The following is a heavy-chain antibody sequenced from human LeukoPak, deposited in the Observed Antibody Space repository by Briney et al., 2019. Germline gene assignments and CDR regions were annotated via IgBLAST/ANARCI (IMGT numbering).Heavy chain of an antibody. Sequence: PSETLSLTCTVSGGSISSYYWSWIRQPPGKGLEWIGYIYYSGSTNYNPSLKSRVTISVDTSKNQFSLKLSSVTAADTAVYYCARASILTGYYPTHFDYWGQGTLVTVSS. V-gene: IGHV4-59*08. J-gene: IGHJ4*02. CDR3: ARASILTGYYPTHFDY. D-gene: IGHD3-9*01. CDR1: GGSISSYY. CDR2: IYYSGST.